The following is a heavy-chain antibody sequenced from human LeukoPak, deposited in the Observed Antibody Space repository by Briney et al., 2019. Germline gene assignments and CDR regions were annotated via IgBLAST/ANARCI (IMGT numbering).Heavy chain of an antibody. CDR2: IHSSGNT. Sequence: PSATLSLTCTVSGYSISSGYYWGWIRQPPGKRLEWVGSIHSSGNTYYNPTLKSRVTISVDTSKNHFSLNLTSVTAADAAVYYCARDLGYSGFDWAPWGQGTLVTVSS. J-gene: IGHJ5*02. CDR1: GYSISSGYY. CDR3: ARDLGYSGFDWAP. D-gene: IGHD5-12*01. V-gene: IGHV4-38-2*02.